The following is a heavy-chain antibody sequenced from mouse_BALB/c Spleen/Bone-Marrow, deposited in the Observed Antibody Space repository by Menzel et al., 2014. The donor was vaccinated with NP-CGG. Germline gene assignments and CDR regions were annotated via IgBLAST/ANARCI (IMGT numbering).Heavy chain of an antibody. V-gene: IGHV5-2*01. Sequence: DVKLVESGGGLVQPGESLKLSCESNDFEFPSHDMSWVRKTPEKRLELVAAFNSDGGSTYYPDTMERRFIISRDNTKKTLYLQMSSLRSGDTALYYCARHHYGRAWFTYWGQGTLVTVSA. J-gene: IGHJ3*01. CDR2: FNSDGGST. CDR1: DFEFPSHD. D-gene: IGHD1-1*01. CDR3: ARHHYGRAWFTY.